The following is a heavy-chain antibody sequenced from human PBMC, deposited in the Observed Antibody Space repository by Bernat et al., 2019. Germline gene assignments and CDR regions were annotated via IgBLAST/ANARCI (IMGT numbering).Heavy chain of an antibody. V-gene: IGHV4-38-2*02. CDR3: ARELQLERIDAFDI. Sequence: QVQLQESGPGLVKPSETLSLTCAVSGYSISSGYYWGWTRQPPGKGLEWIGSIYHSGSTYYNLSLRSRVTISVDTSKNQFSLKLSSVTAADTAVYYCARELQLERIDAFDIWGQGTMVTVSS. J-gene: IGHJ3*02. CDR2: IYHSGST. D-gene: IGHD1-1*01. CDR1: GYSISSGYY.